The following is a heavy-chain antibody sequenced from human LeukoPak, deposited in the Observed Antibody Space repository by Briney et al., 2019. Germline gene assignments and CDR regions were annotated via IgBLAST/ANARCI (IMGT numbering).Heavy chain of an antibody. CDR1: GGSFSDYY. J-gene: IGHJ3*02. D-gene: IGHD3-22*01. V-gene: IGHV4-34*01. Sequence: PSETLSLTCAVYGGSFSDYYWSWIRQPPGKGLEWIGEINHSGSTNYNPSLKSRVTISVHASKNQFSLKLSSVTAADTAVYYCARGIVALSAFDIWGQGTMVTVSS. CDR2: INHSGST. CDR3: ARGIVALSAFDI.